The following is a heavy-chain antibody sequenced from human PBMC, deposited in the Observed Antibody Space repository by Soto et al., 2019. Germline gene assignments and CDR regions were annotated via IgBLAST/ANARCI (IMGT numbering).Heavy chain of an antibody. CDR3: AMAMPTAGYIYFVQ. V-gene: IGHV1-3*04. CDR2: INTGSSNT. CDR1: GYTFTSYG. D-gene: IGHD3-9*01. Sequence: VDLVQSGAEVKEPGASVRISCEASGYTFTSYGIHWVRQAPGQRLEWMGWINTGSSNTRYSPEFQARVTITRDTSASTAYMELNSLRSEDTAVYYCAMAMPTAGYIYFVQWGQGTLVTVSS. J-gene: IGHJ4*02.